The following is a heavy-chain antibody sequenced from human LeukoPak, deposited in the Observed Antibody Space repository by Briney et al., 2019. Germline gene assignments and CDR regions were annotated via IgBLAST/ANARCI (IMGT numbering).Heavy chain of an antibody. V-gene: IGHV4-31*03. J-gene: IGHJ4*02. CDR1: GGSISSGGYY. CDR3: ARDSKNGIDY. Sequence: SQTLSLTCTVSGGSISSGGYYWSWIRQHPGKGLEWIGYIYYSGSTNYNPSLKSRVTISVDTSKNQFSLKLTSVTAADTAVYYCARDSKNGIDYWGQGTLVTVSS. D-gene: IGHD1-26*01. CDR2: IYYSGST.